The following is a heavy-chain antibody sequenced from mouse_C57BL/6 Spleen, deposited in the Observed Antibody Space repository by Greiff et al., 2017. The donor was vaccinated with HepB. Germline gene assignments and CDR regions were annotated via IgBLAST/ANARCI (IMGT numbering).Heavy chain of an antibody. V-gene: IGHV1-74*01. D-gene: IGHD2-2*01. J-gene: IGHJ4*01. Sequence: QVQLKQPGAELVKPGASVKVSCKASGYTFTSYWMHWVKQRPGQGLEWIGRIHPSDSDTNYNQKFKGKATLTVDKSSSTAYMQLSSLTSEDSAVYYCAIERLPPYYYAMDYWGQGTSVTVSS. CDR3: AIERLPPYYYAMDY. CDR1: GYTFTSYW. CDR2: IHPSDSDT.